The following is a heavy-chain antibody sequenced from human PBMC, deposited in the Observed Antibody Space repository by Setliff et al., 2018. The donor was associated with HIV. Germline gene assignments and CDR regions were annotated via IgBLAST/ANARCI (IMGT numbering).Heavy chain of an antibody. J-gene: IGHJ6*03. CDR1: GFTSGYTFSNYW. CDR2: MLYDGSDR. Sequence: PGGSLRLSCAASGFTSGYTFSNYWMSWVRQAPGKGLEWVAVMLYDGSDRYYADSVKGRFTISRDNSKKTLYLQMNSLRPEDTAVYHCAKARSEYQLMPWYYYMDVWGQGTTVTVSS. V-gene: IGHV3-30*18. D-gene: IGHD6-6*01. CDR3: AKARSEYQLMPWYYYMDV.